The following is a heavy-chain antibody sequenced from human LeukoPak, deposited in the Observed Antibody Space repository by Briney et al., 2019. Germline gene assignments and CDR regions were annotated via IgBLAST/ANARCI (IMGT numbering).Heavy chain of an antibody. CDR2: ISGSGGST. Sequence: GGSLRLSRTASEFTFSNYWMHWVRQAPGKGLEWVSAISGSGGSTYYADSVKGRFTISRDNSKNTLYLQMNSLRAEDTAVYYCAKNYGDFIDYWGQGTLVTVSS. D-gene: IGHD4-17*01. V-gene: IGHV3-23*01. J-gene: IGHJ4*02. CDR3: AKNYGDFIDY. CDR1: EFTFSNYW.